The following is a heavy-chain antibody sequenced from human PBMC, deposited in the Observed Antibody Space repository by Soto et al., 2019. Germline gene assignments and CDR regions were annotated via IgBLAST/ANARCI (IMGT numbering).Heavy chain of an antibody. Sequence: SETLSLTCTVSGGSISSGGYYWSWIRQHPGKGLEWIGYIYYSGSTYYNPSLKSRVTISVDTSKNQFSLKLSSVTAADTAVYYCAREFVDYVWGSYLHDAFDIWGQGTMVTVSS. CDR3: AREFVDYVWGSYLHDAFDI. CDR2: IYYSGST. V-gene: IGHV4-31*03. J-gene: IGHJ3*02. D-gene: IGHD3-16*02. CDR1: GGSISSGGYY.